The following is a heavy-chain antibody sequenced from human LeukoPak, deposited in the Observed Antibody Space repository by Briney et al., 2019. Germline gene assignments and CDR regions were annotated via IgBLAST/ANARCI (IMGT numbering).Heavy chain of an antibody. V-gene: IGHV1-2*02. J-gene: IGHJ3*02. CDR3: AREAGLDVEPNAFDI. D-gene: IGHD1-26*01. CDR1: GYTFTGYY. CDR2: INPNSGGT. Sequence: ASVKVSCKASGYTFTGYYMHWVRQAPGQGLEWMGWINPNSGGTNYAQKFQGRATMTRDTSISTAYMELSRLRSDDTAVYYCAREAGLDVEPNAFDIWGQGTMVTVSS.